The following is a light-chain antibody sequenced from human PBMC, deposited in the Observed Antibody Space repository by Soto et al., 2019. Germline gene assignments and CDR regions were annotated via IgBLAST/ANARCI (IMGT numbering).Light chain of an antibody. V-gene: IGKV1-9*01. CDR2: AAS. CDR1: QGIDTS. CDR3: QQLHGYPIT. J-gene: IGKJ5*01. Sequence: PSTLSASVGDRVTITCRASQGIDTSLAWYQQKPGKAPKLLIYAASNFQSGVPSRFSGSGSGTHFTLTISSLQPEDFATYYCQQLHGYPITFGQGTRLEIK.